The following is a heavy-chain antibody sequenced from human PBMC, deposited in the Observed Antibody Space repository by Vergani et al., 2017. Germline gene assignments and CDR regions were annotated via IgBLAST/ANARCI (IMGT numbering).Heavy chain of an antibody. Sequence: VQLLQSGGGVIQPGGSVRLSCAASGFTFSAFPMTWVRQAPGKGLEWVSAISARYPSTYYADSVKGRFTIYRDNSKNMLYLQMNSLRAEDTAVYYCARLSYDTTPYLQGGYDCWGQGTLVSVSS. J-gene: IGHJ4*02. CDR3: ARLSYDTTPYLQGGYDC. CDR2: ISARYPST. CDR1: GFTFSAFP. V-gene: IGHV3-23*01. D-gene: IGHD3-22*01.